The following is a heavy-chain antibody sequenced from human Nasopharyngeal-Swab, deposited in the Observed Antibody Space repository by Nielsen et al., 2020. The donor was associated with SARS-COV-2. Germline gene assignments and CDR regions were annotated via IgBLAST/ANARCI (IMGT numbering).Heavy chain of an antibody. V-gene: IGHV3-23*01. CDR2: ISSDGKST. J-gene: IGHJ4*02. Sequence: GGSLRLSCAASGLIFNNYAMTWVRQVPDKGLECVASISSDGKSTLYADSVKGRFTISRDNSKNTLYLQMNSLRAEDTAVYYCARDIGGSSGDYWGQGTLVTVSS. CDR1: GLIFNNYA. D-gene: IGHD1-26*01. CDR3: ARDIGGSSGDY.